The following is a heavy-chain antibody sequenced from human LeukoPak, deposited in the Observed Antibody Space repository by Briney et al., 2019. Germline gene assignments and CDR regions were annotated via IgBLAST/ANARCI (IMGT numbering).Heavy chain of an antibody. Sequence: GGSLRLSCAASGFTVSSNYMSWVRQAPGKGLEWVSVIYSGGSTYYADSVKGRFTISRDNSKNTLYLQMNSLRAEDTAVYYCATDRGVYSYGREVFWGQGTLVTVSS. CDR1: GFTVSSNY. J-gene: IGHJ4*02. CDR3: ATDRGVYSYGREVF. CDR2: IYSGGST. D-gene: IGHD5-18*01. V-gene: IGHV3-53*01.